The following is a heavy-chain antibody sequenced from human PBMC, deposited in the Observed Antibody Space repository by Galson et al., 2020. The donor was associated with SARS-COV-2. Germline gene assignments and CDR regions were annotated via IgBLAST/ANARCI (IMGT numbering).Heavy chain of an antibody. Sequence: ASVKVSCKASGYTFTDYFIHWVRRAPGQGLEWMGRINSDTGGANYAQKFQGRVTLTRDTSSNTAYMDLSRLRSDDTAVYYCARERYEDRSSDYWGHGTLVTVSS. J-gene: IGHJ4*01. CDR2: INSDTGGA. V-gene: IGHV1-2*06. CDR1: GYTFTDYF. D-gene: IGHD3-16*02. CDR3: ARERYEDRSSDY.